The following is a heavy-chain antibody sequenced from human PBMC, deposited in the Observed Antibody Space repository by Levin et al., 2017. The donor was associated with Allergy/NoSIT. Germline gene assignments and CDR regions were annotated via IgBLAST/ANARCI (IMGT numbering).Heavy chain of an antibody. CDR3: AKDTSVGVGSYFNGVDV. CDR2: ISYDGGRK. Sequence: GGSLRLSCVASGFTFSSYAMHWVRQAPGKGLEWVALISYDGGRKYYADFVKGRFSISRDNSKNTLDLQMHTLTPEDTALYYCAKDTSVGVGSYFNGVDVWGQGTTVTVSS. J-gene: IGHJ6*02. CDR1: GFTFSSYA. V-gene: IGHV3-30*18. D-gene: IGHD3-3*01.